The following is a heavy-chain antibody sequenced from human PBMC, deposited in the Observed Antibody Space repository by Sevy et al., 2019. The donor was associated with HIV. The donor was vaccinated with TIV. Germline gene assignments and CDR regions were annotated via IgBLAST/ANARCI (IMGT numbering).Heavy chain of an antibody. CDR2: INHSGST. Sequence: SETLSLTCAVYGGSFSGYYWSWIRQPPGKGLEWIGEINHSGSTNYNPSLKSRVTISVDTSKNQFSLKLSSVTAADTAAYYCARVSRLLWFRESNWFDPWGQGTLVTVSS. CDR3: ARVSRLLWFRESNWFDP. D-gene: IGHD3-10*01. V-gene: IGHV4-34*01. J-gene: IGHJ5*02. CDR1: GGSFSGYY.